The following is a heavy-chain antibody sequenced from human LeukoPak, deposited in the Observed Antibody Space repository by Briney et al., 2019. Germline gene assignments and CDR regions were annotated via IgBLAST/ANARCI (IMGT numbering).Heavy chain of an antibody. J-gene: IGHJ3*02. CDR1: GYSFTSYW. CDR3: ARRGYCSGGSCHSNAFDI. Sequence: GESLKISCKGSGYSFTSYWIGWVRQMPGKGLEWMGIIYPGDSDIRYSPSIQGQVTISADKSISTAYLQWSSLKASDTAIYYCARRGYCSGGSCHSNAFDIWGQGTMVTVSS. V-gene: IGHV5-51*01. CDR2: IYPGDSDI. D-gene: IGHD2-15*01.